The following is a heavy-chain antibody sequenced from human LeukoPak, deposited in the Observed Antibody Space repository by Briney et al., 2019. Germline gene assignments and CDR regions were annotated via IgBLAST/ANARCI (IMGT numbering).Heavy chain of an antibody. V-gene: IGHV4-34*01. CDR1: GGSFSDDY. Sequence: PSETLSLTCAVSGGSFSDDYWTWIRQPPGKRLEWIGDINHSGNTNYNPSLKSRVTISLHTSKNQFSLKLSSVTAADTAVYYCARGKVWYGELEDAYYFDSWGQGTLVTVSS. CDR2: INHSGNT. CDR3: ARGKVWYGELEDAYYFDS. J-gene: IGHJ4*02. D-gene: IGHD3-10*01.